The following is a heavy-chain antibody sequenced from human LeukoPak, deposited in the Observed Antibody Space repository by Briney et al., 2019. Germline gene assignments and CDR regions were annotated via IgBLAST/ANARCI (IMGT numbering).Heavy chain of an antibody. Sequence: ASVKVSCKASGYTFTSYYMHWVQQAPGQGLEWMGIINPSGGGTNYAQNFQGRVTMTRDTSTSTVYMELSSLRSEDTAMYYCARDNSRNSNDYWGQGTLVTVSS. V-gene: IGHV1-46*01. J-gene: IGHJ4*02. CDR1: GYTFTSYY. CDR2: INPSGGGT. CDR3: ARDNSRNSNDY. D-gene: IGHD1-20*01.